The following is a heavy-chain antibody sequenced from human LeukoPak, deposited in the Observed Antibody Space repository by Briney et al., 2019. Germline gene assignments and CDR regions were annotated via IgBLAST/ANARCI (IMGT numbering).Heavy chain of an antibody. J-gene: IGHJ6*02. CDR1: GGTFSSYA. Sequence: SAKVSCKASGGTFSSYAISWVRQAPGQGLEWMGGIIPIFGTANYAQKFQGRVTITADESTSTAYMELSSLRSEDTAVYYCASRTSEIYGMDVWGQGTTVTVSS. CDR2: IIPIFGTA. D-gene: IGHD2-2*01. V-gene: IGHV1-69*13. CDR3: ASRTSEIYGMDV.